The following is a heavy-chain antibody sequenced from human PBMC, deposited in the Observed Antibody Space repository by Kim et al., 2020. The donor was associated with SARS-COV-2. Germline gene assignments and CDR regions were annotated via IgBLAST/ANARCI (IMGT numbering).Heavy chain of an antibody. J-gene: IGHJ6*02. Sequence: GGSLRLSCAASGFTFSSYGMHWVRQAPGKGLEWVAVISYDGSNKYYADSVKGRFTISRDNSKNTLYLQMNTLRAEDTAVYYCAKEFLMTPEGYYYGMDVWGQGTTVTVSS. D-gene: IGHD4-4*01. CDR3: AKEFLMTPEGYYYGMDV. CDR1: GFTFSSYG. CDR2: ISYDGSNK. V-gene: IGHV3-30*18.